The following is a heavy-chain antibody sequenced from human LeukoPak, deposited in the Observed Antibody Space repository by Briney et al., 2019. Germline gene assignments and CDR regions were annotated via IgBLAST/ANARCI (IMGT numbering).Heavy chain of an antibody. V-gene: IGHV3-21*01. Sequence: GGSLRLSCAASGFTFSSYSMNWVRQAPGKGLEWVSSISSSSSYIYYADSVKGRFTISRDNAKNSLYLQMNSLRAEDTAVYYCARGGNWNDFLVSPLLKFDPWGQGTLVTVSS. CDR2: ISSSSSYI. CDR3: ARGGNWNDFLVSPLLKFDP. J-gene: IGHJ5*02. D-gene: IGHD1-20*01. CDR1: GFTFSSYS.